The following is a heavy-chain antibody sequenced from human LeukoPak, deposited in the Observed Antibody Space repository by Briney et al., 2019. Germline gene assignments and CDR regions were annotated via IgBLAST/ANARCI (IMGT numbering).Heavy chain of an antibody. D-gene: IGHD3-22*01. CDR1: RGSPSSGDYY. V-gene: IGHV4-30-4*08. J-gene: IGHJ5*02. CDR2: ISDSGST. CDR3: AREREQNYYDSSGYYYYWFDP. Sequence: SQTLSLTPSVSRGSPSSGDYYWSWIRQPPGKGLEWIGYISDSGSTYYNPSLESRVTISVDTSKNQFSLKLSSVTAADTAVYYCAREREQNYYDSSGYYYYWFDPWGQGPLVTVSS.